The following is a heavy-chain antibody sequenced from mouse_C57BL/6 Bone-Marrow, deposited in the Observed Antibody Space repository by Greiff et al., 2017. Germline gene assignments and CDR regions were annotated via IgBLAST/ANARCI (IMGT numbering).Heavy chain of an antibody. CDR3: ARKRSYWYFDV. J-gene: IGHJ1*03. V-gene: IGHV1-63*01. Sequence: VQLQQSGAELVRPGTSVKMSCKASGYTFTNYWIGWAKQRPGHGLEWIGDIYPGGGYTNYNEKFKGKATLTADKSSSTAYMQFSSLTSEDSAIYYCARKRSYWYFDVWGTVTTVTVSS. CDR1: GYTFTNYW. CDR2: IYPGGGYT.